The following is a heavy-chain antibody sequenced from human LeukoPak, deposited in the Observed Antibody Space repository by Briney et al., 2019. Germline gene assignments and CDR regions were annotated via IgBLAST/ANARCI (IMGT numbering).Heavy chain of an antibody. V-gene: IGHV3-21*01. Sequence: GGSLRLSCAASGFTFSSYSMNWVRQAPGKGLEWVSSVSSSSSYIYYADSVKGRFTISRDNAENSLYLQMNSLRAEDTAVYYCARIITMVRGVIIPPDYWGQGTLVTVSS. J-gene: IGHJ4*02. CDR1: GFTFSSYS. CDR2: VSSSSSYI. D-gene: IGHD3-10*01. CDR3: ARIITMVRGVIIPPDY.